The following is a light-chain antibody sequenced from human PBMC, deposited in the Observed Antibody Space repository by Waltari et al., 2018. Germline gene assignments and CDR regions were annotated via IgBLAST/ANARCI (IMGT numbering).Light chain of an antibody. J-gene: IGLJ2*01. CDR3: HSVDSSLSTGVV. V-gene: IGLV1-40*01. CDR1: SSNIGAGHD. CDR2: GNS. Sequence: QSVLTQPPSVSGAPGQRVTISCTGTSSNIGAGHDVHWYQQFPGTAPKLLIYGNSNRPSGVPDRFAGARSDTSASRTITGLQAEDEAEYFCHSVDSSLSTGVVFGGGTKVTVL.